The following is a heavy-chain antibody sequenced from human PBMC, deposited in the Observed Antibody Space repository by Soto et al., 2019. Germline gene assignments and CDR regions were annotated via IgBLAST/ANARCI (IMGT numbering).Heavy chain of an antibody. CDR2: IYPGNSET. CDR1: GYSFSSYW. Sequence: PGESLKISCKGSGYSFSSYWIGWVRQMPGKGLEWMGSIYPGNSETRYSPSFQGHVTISADKSISTAYLQWSSLKASDTAMYYCASSPRGYCSSTSCRELGNYYGMDVWGQGTTVTVSS. J-gene: IGHJ6*02. D-gene: IGHD2-2*01. V-gene: IGHV5-51*01. CDR3: ASSPRGYCSSTSCRELGNYYGMDV.